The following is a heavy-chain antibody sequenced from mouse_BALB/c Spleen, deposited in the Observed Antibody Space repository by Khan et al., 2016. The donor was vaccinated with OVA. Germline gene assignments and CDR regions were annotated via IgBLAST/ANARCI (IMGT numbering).Heavy chain of an antibody. D-gene: IGHD1-1*02. CDR1: GYAFNNYM. CDR2: INPGSGDT. V-gene: IGHV1-54*01. Sequence: LQQSGAELVRPGTSVKVSCKASGYAFNNYMIERVKQRPGQGLEWIGVINPGSGDTKYNEKIKGKATLTADKSSNTAYMQLSSLTSDDSAVYFCARGGYGSLAYWGQGTLVTVSA. J-gene: IGHJ3*01. CDR3: ARGGYGSLAY.